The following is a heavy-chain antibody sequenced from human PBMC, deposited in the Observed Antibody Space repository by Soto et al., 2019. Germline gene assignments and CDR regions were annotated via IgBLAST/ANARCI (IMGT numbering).Heavy chain of an antibody. CDR1: GFTFSSYA. Sequence: GGSLRLSFAASGFTFSSYAMSWFRQASGKGLEWVSGISGSGGTTYYADSVKGRFTISRDNSKTTLNLQMNSLRADDTAVYYCAKALGEVSAGSYDYWGEGTLVTVSS. J-gene: IGHJ4*02. D-gene: IGHD3-16*02. CDR3: AKALGEVSAGSYDY. CDR2: ISGSGGTT. V-gene: IGHV3-23*01.